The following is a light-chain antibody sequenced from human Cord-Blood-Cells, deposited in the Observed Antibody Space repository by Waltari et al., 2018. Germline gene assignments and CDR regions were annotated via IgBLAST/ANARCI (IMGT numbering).Light chain of an antibody. CDR1: QSVLYSSNNKNY. CDR2: WAS. CDR3: QQYYSTPLT. J-gene: IGKJ4*01. Sequence: DIVMTQSPHSLAVSLGERATINCKSRQSVLYSSNNKNYLAWYQQKPGQPPKLLIYWASTRESGVPDRFSGSGSGTDFTLTISSLQAEDVAVYYCQQYYSTPLTFGGGTKVEIK. V-gene: IGKV4-1*01.